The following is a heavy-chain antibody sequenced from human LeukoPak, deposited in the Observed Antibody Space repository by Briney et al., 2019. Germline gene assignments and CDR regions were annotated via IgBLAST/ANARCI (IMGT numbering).Heavy chain of an antibody. Sequence: GRSLRLSCTASGFTFGDYAMSWVRQAPRKGLEWVGFIRSKAYGGTTEYAASVKGRFTISRDDSKSIAYLQMNSLRAEDTAVYYCARVGQWLDYWGQGTLVTVSS. D-gene: IGHD6-19*01. CDR1: GFTFGDYA. J-gene: IGHJ4*02. V-gene: IGHV3-49*04. CDR2: IRSKAYGGTT. CDR3: ARVGQWLDY.